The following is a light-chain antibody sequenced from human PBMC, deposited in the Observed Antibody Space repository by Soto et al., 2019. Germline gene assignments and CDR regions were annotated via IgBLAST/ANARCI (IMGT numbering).Light chain of an antibody. J-gene: IGKJ2*01. Sequence: DIQMTQSPSTLSASVGDRVTITCRASQSMSPWLAWYQQKPGKAPTILIYKASSLESGVPSRFSGSDSGTEFTITICSLQPDDFATYYCQQYKTYSRTFGQGTKLEIK. V-gene: IGKV1-5*03. CDR3: QQYKTYSRT. CDR1: QSMSPW. CDR2: KAS.